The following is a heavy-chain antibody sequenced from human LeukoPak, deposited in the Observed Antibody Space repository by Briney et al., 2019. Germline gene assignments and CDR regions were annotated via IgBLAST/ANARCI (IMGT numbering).Heavy chain of an antibody. CDR3: ARDRVVGTYAAIGYYYGMDV. D-gene: IGHD1-26*01. J-gene: IGHJ6*02. Sequence: GASVKVSCKASGYTFASYGISWVRQAPGQGLEWMGWISAYNGNTNYAQKLQGRVTMTTDTSTSTAYMELRSLRSDDTAVYYCARDRVVGTYAAIGYYYGMDVWGQGTTVTVSS. CDR1: GYTFASYG. CDR2: ISAYNGNT. V-gene: IGHV1-18*01.